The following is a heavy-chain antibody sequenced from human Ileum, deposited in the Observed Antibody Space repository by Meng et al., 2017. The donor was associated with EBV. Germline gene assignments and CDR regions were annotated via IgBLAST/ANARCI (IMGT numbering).Heavy chain of an antibody. J-gene: IGHJ4*02. CDR1: GDCRTRSRYY. CDR3: AREDISGWFRVDY. V-gene: IGHV4-39*07. D-gene: IGHD6-19*01. CDR2: FYFGGST. Sequence: VLGPARVNLWGTLTLTCSVSGDCRTRSRYYWDLIRQTPGKGREWIGNFYFGGSTYYSPSLRRRVPISGYTSKNQFSLQLTSVTAADTAIYYCAREDISGWFRVDYWGPGSLVTVSS.